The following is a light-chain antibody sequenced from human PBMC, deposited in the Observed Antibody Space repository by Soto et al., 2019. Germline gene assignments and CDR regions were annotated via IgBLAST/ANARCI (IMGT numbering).Light chain of an antibody. CDR1: QSLLHSNGYNY. CDR2: LGS. J-gene: IGKJ1*01. Sequence: DIVLTQSPLSLPVTPGEPASISCRSSQSLLHSNGYNYLDWYLQKPGQSPQLLIYLGSNRVSGVPDRFSGSGSGTDFTMKISRVEAEDVGVYYCMQALQTPRTFCQGTKVEIK. V-gene: IGKV2-28*01. CDR3: MQALQTPRT.